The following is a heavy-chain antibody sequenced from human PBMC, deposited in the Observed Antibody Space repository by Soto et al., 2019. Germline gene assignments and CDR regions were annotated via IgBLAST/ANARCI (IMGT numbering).Heavy chain of an antibody. Sequence: SETLSLTCAVYGGSFSGYYWSWIRQPPGKGLEWIGEINHSGSTNYNPSLKSRVTISVDTSKNQFSLKLSSVTAADTAVYYCARVLWCGELYQYYYYGMDVWGQGTTVTVSS. V-gene: IGHV4-34*01. CDR1: GGSFSGYY. CDR2: INHSGST. CDR3: ARVLWCGELYQYYYYGMDV. J-gene: IGHJ6*02. D-gene: IGHD3-10*01.